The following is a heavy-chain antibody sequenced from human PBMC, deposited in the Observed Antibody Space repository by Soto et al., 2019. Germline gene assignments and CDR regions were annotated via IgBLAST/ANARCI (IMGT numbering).Heavy chain of an antibody. CDR3: ATVGPWGGPGAGAFDI. CDR2: FDPEDGET. Sequence: GASVKVTCKVSGYTITELSIHWVRQAHEKGLEWMGGFDPEDGETIYAQKFQGRVTMTEDTSTDTAYMELSSLRSEDTAVYYCATVGPWGGPGAGAFDIWGQGTMVTVSS. J-gene: IGHJ3*02. D-gene: IGHD7-27*01. V-gene: IGHV1-24*01. CDR1: GYTITELS.